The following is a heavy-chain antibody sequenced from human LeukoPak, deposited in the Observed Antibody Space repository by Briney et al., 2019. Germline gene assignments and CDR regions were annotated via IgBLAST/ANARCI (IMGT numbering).Heavy chain of an antibody. CDR3: VRDRNERSYGRSCYHYASGDAFDI. CDR2: MSGRGGST. J-gene: IGHJ3*02. CDR1: GFTFNIYA. Sequence: GGSLRLSCAASGFTFNIYAMSWVRLAPGKELDWVSAMSGRGGSTYYADSVKGRFTVSRDKSQNGLYLQINSLRVEDTAIYCCVRDRNERSYGRSCYHYASGDAFDIWGKGAMVSVSS. V-gene: IGHV3-23*01. D-gene: IGHD3-22*01.